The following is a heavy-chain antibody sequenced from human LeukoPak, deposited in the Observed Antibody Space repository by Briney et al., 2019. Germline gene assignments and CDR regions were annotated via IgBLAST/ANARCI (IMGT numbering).Heavy chain of an antibody. D-gene: IGHD2-8*01. CDR1: GFTLRSYG. CDR2: IWDDGGNK. J-gene: IGHJ6*03. CDR3: AKDIVLMVYAIFYYCYMDG. V-gene: IGHV3-33*06. Sequence: GGSLRLSCAASGFTLRSYGMHWVRQAPGKGLEWVAVIWDDGGNKYYADSVKGRFTISRDNSKNTLYLQMNSLRAEDAAVYYCAKDIVLMVYAIFYYCYMDGWGKGTTVTVSS.